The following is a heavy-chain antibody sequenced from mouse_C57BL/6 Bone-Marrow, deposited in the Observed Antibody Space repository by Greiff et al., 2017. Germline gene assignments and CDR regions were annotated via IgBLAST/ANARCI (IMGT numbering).Heavy chain of an antibody. Sequence: VQLQQPGAELVKPGASVKLSCKASGYTFTSYWMHWVKQRPGQGLEWIGMIHPNSGSTNYNEKFKSKATLTVDKSSSTAYMQLSSLTSEDSAVYYCARRDYDNFAYWGQGTLVTVSA. CDR2: IHPNSGST. CDR1: GYTFTSYW. CDR3: ARRDYDNFAY. D-gene: IGHD2-4*01. V-gene: IGHV1-64*01. J-gene: IGHJ3*01.